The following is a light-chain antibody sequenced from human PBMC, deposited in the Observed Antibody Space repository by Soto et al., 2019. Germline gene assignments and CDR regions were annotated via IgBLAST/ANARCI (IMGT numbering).Light chain of an antibody. Sequence: EIVLAQSPGTLSLSPGERATLSCRASQSVSSNYLAWYQEKPGQTPRLLIYGASSRATSIPDRFSGSGYGTDFTLTNSRLEPEDFAVYYCRQYGRSLGFAVGGGTKVEIK. J-gene: IGKJ4*01. CDR3: RQYGRSLGFA. CDR2: GAS. V-gene: IGKV3-20*01. CDR1: QSVSSNY.